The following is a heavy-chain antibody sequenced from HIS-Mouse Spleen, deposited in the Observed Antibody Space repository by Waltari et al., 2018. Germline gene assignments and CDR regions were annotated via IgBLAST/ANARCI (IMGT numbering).Heavy chain of an antibody. CDR2: INPNSGGK. D-gene: IGHD6-13*01. CDR1: GYTFTGYY. J-gene: IGHJ4*02. CDR3: ARGRYSSSWYYFDY. Sequence: QVQLVQSGAEVKKPGASVKVSCKASGYTFTGYYMHWVRQAPGQGLEWMGWINPNSGGKNYAQKLKGRVTMTRDTSISTAYMELSRLRSDDTAVYYCARGRYSSSWYYFDYWGQGTLVTVSS. V-gene: IGHV1-2*02.